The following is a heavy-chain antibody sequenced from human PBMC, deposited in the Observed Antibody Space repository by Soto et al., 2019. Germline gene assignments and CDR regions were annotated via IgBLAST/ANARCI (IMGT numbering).Heavy chain of an antibody. CDR2: IIPIMSLV. V-gene: IGHV1-69*01. J-gene: IGHJ6*02. D-gene: IGHD3-16*01. CDR1: GGSFYNYS. CDR3: ATAAASTAGGRLDV. Sequence: VQLVQYETEVSKAGASVTLSCKTSGGSFYNYSITWFRQAPGQGLEWMVGIIPIMSLVKNAEKFQGRGTISAAASTGTAYLEVTSLRSEDTATYNCATAAASTAGGRLDVWGLGTTVLISS.